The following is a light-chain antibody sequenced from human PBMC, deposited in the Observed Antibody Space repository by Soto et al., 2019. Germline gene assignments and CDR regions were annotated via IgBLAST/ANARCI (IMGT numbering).Light chain of an antibody. J-gene: IGLJ1*01. CDR3: CSYAGTVAYV. V-gene: IGLV2-23*02. CDR1: GTVVGAYNL. CDR2: EVN. Sequence: QSVPTQPAPLSGSPRPSVTIPCAGTGTVVGAYNLVSWYQQPPGKAPKLIICEVNTRPSGISNRFSGSKSGDTASLTISGLQAEDEADYFCCSYAGTVAYVFGTGTKVTVL.